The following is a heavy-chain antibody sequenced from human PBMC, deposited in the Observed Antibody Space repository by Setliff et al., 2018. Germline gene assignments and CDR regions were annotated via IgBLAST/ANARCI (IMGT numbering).Heavy chain of an antibody. Sequence: KTSETLSLTCTVSGGSITSSSYYWGWVRQPPGKGLEWIGTIFWSGTTYYNPSLNSRGTISVDTSRDQFSLRLSPVTAADTAVYYCARAGQQLVVGAFDIWGQGTMVTVSS. CDR1: GGSITSSSYY. CDR3: ARAGQQLVVGAFDI. V-gene: IGHV4-39*07. CDR2: IFWSGTT. D-gene: IGHD6-13*01. J-gene: IGHJ3*02.